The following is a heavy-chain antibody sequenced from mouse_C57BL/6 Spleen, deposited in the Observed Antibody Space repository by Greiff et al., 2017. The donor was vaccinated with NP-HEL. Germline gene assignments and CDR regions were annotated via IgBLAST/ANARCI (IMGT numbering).Heavy chain of an antibody. CDR1: GYTFTRYW. Sequence: QVQLQQPGAELVKPGASVKLSCKASGYTFTRYWMHWVKQRPGQGLEWIGMIHPNSGSTNYNEKFKSKATLTVDKSSSTAYMQLSSLTSDDSAVYYCARNPLDYYAMDYWGQGTSVTVSS. V-gene: IGHV1-64*01. CDR2: IHPNSGST. CDR3: ARNPLDYYAMDY. J-gene: IGHJ4*01.